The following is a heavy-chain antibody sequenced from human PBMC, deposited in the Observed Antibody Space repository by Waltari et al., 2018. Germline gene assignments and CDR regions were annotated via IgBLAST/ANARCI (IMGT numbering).Heavy chain of an antibody. CDR2: IYPSGTT. D-gene: IGHD6-19*01. V-gene: IGHV4-4*08. Sequence: QVQLMESGPGLARPSETLSLTCNVSGGSITSDYWSWVRQPPGKGLEWVGYIYPSGTTNYHPSLRSRVSISVATSKTQFSLKLNYGTAADTAVYYCARGHSTGWYLSHWGRGALVTVSS. CDR3: ARGHSTGWYLSH. J-gene: IGHJ1*01. CDR1: GGSITSDY.